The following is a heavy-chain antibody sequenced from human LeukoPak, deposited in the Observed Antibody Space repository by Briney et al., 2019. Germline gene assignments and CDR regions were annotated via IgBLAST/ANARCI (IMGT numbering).Heavy chain of an antibody. CDR3: AREIGLDYFGSGTT. CDR2: INTNTGNP. J-gene: IGHJ3*01. CDR1: GGTFSSYA. V-gene: IGHV7-4-1*02. D-gene: IGHD3-10*01. Sequence: ASVKVSCKASGGTFSSYAMNWVRQAPGQGLEWMGWINTNTGNPTYAQGFTGRFVFSLDTSVSTAYLQISSLKAEDTAVYYCAREIGLDYFGSGTTWGQGTMVTVSS.